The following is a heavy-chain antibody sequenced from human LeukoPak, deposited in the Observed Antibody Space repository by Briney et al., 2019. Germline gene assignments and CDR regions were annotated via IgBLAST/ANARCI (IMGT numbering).Heavy chain of an antibody. CDR2: IYYSGSP. J-gene: IGHJ4*02. CDR3: ARVRTGKSGSGRTLDY. Sequence: PSETLSLTCTVSGGYISSYYWSWIRQPPGKGLEWIGYIYYSGSPNYNPSLKSRVTISVDTSKNQFSLKLRSVTAADTAVYYCARVRTGKSGSGRTLDYWGQGTLVTVSS. V-gene: IGHV4-59*01. D-gene: IGHD3-10*01. CDR1: GGYISSYY.